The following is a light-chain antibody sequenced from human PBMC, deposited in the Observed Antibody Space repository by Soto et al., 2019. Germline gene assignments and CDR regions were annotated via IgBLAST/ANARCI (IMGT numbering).Light chain of an antibody. J-gene: IGKJ2*01. CDR2: QVS. V-gene: IGKV2-30*01. Sequence: DVVMTQSPLSLPVTLGQPASISCRSSQSLVYSDGNAYLIWFHQRPGQSPRRLIYQVSNRDSGVPDRFSGSGSVTDFTLKISRVEAENVVVYYCLQATLWPHTFGQGTKGDIK. CDR1: QSLVYSDGNAY. CDR3: LQATLWPHT.